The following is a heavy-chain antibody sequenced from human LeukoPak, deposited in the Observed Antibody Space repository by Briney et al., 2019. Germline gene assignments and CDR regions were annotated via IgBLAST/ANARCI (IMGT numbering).Heavy chain of an antibody. J-gene: IGHJ4*02. D-gene: IGHD3-22*01. V-gene: IGHV1-2*02. CDR2: INPNSGGT. CDR3: ARPEHYYDSSGYSY. CDR1: GYTFTGYY. Sequence: ASVKVSRKASGYTFTGYYMHWVRQPPAQGQDWMGWINPNSGGTNYAQKFQGRVTMTRDTSISIAYMELSRLRSDDTAVYYCARPEHYYDSSGYSYWGQGTLVTVSS.